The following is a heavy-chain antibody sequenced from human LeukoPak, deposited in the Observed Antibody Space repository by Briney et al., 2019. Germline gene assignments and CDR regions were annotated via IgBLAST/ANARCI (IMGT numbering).Heavy chain of an antibody. CDR2: IYTSGST. D-gene: IGHD4-17*01. Sequence: SQTLSLTCTVSGGSISSGSYYWSWIRQPAGKGLEWIGRIYTSGSTNYNPSLKSRVTISVDTSKNQFSLKLSSVTAADTAVYYCARVAGYGDYVSWGQGTLVIVSS. CDR3: ARVAGYGDYVS. J-gene: IGHJ5*02. CDR1: GGSISSGSYY. V-gene: IGHV4-61*02.